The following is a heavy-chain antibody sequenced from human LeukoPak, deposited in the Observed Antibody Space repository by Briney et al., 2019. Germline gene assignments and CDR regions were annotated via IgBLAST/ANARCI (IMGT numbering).Heavy chain of an antibody. D-gene: IGHD2-2*01. J-gene: IGHJ5*02. V-gene: IGHV4-30-2*01. CDR3: ARRKDIVVVPAARGWFDP. Sequence: PSETLSLTCTVSGGSISSGGYYWSWIRQPPGKGLEWIGYIYHSGSTNYNPSLKSRVTISVDTSKNQFSLKLSSVTAADTAVYYCARRKDIVVVPAARGWFDPWGQGTLVTVSS. CDR1: GGSISSGGYY. CDR2: IYHSGST.